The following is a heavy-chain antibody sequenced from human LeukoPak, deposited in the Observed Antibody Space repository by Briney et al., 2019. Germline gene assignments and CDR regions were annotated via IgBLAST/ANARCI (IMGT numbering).Heavy chain of an antibody. Sequence: SQTLSLTCAVSGDSISSEGYSWSRIRQLPGKGLEWIGYISYSGSTYYSPSLKSRVTISVDTSKTQFSLRLSFVTAADTAVYYCAREEIFGVVISWGQGTLVTVSS. D-gene: IGHD3-3*01. CDR2: ISYSGST. CDR3: AREEIFGVVIS. CDR1: GDSISSEGYS. J-gene: IGHJ5*02. V-gene: IGHV4-31*11.